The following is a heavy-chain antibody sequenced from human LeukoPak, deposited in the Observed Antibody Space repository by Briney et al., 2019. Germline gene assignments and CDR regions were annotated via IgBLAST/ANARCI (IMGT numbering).Heavy chain of an antibody. V-gene: IGHV3-53*01. J-gene: IGHJ4*02. Sequence: PGGSLRLSCAASGFTVSSNYMSWVRQAPGKGLEWVSVIYSGGSTYYADSVKGRFTISRDNSKNTLYLQMNSLRAEDTAVYYCARGIQGHYFDYWGQGTLVTVSS. D-gene: IGHD2-21*01. CDR2: IYSGGST. CDR3: ARGIQGHYFDY. CDR1: GFTVSSNY.